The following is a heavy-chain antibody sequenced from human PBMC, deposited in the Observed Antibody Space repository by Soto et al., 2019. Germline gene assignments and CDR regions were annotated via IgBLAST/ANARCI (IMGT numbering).Heavy chain of an antibody. D-gene: IGHD3-22*01. CDR3: ARDSSPYYDSSGYLGWFDP. J-gene: IGHJ5*02. CDR2: ISAYNGNT. Sequence: GASVKVSCKASGYTFTSYGISWVRQAPGQGLEWMGWISAYNGNTNYAQKLQGRVTMTTDTSTSTAYVELRSLRSDDTAVYYCARDSSPYYDSSGYLGWFDPWGQGTLVTVSS. V-gene: IGHV1-18*01. CDR1: GYTFTSYG.